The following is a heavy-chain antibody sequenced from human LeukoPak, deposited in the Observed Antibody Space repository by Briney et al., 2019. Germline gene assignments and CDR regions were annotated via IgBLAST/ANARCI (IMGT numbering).Heavy chain of an antibody. CDR3: ARIVKDGYNEGAFDI. V-gene: IGHV4-59*01. Sequence: SETLSLTCTVSGGSISSYYWSWIRQPPGKGLEWIGYIYYSGSTNYNPSLKSRVTISVDASKNQFSLKLSSVTAADTAVYYCARIVKDGYNEGAFDIWGQGTMVTVSS. D-gene: IGHD5-24*01. J-gene: IGHJ3*02. CDR2: IYYSGST. CDR1: GGSISSYY.